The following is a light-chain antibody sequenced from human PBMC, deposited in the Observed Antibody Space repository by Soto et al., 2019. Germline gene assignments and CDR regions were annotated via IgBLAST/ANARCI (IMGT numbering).Light chain of an antibody. CDR1: QSVSSNF. J-gene: IGKJ3*01. Sequence: EIVLTQSPGTMSVSPGERVTLSCRASQSVSSNFLAWHQQKPGQAPRLLIYGASSRAGGIPDRFRGSGSGTDFTLTIYSLEPEDFAVYYCHQYGSAPFTFGPGTKVDVK. V-gene: IGKV3-20*01. CDR3: HQYGSAPFT. CDR2: GAS.